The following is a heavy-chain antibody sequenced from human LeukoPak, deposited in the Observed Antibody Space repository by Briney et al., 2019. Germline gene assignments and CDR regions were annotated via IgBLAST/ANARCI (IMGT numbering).Heavy chain of an antibody. CDR1: GFTFSSYW. Sequence: GGSLRLSCAASGFTFSSYWMHWVRQAPGKGLVWVSRINSDGSSTSYADSVKGRFTISRDNAKNTLYLQMNSLRAEDTAVYYCARDLRGQHCSSTSCYFLPYNWFDPWGQGTLVTVSS. CDR2: INSDGSST. V-gene: IGHV3-74*01. J-gene: IGHJ5*02. CDR3: ARDLRGQHCSSTSCYFLPYNWFDP. D-gene: IGHD2-2*01.